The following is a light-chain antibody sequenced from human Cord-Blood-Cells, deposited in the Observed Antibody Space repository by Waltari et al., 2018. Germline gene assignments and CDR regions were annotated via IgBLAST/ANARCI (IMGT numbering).Light chain of an antibody. CDR2: YAS. Sequence: DIQMTRSPSLLSASVGDRVTSTCRASQRISSYLNWYQQKPGKAPKLLIYYASSLQSGVPSRFSGSGSWTDFTLTISSLQPEDFATYYCQQSYSTPPTFGQGTKLEIK. CDR1: QRISSY. J-gene: IGKJ2*01. CDR3: QQSYSTPPT. V-gene: IGKV1-39*01.